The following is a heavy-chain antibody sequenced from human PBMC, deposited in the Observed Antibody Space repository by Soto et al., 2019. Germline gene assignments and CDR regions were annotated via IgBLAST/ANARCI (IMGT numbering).Heavy chain of an antibody. CDR3: TARGYSYGPLLYYYYGMDV. V-gene: IGHV3-15*07. CDR1: GFTFSNAW. J-gene: IGHJ6*02. Sequence: GGSLRLSCAASGFTFSNAWMNWVRQAPGKGLEWVGRIKSKTDGGTTDYAAPVKGRFTISRDDSKNTLYLQMNSLKTEDTAVYYCTARGYSYGPLLYYYYGMDVWGQGTTVTVSS. CDR2: IKSKTDGGTT. D-gene: IGHD5-18*01.